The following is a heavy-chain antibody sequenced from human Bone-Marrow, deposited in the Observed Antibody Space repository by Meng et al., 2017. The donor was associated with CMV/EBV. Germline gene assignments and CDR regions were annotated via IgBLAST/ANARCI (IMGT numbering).Heavy chain of an antibody. V-gene: IGHV1-8*01. CDR1: GYTFTSYD. J-gene: IGHJ4*02. Sequence: QVPLVQSEAEVKKPGASVKVSCKSSGYTFTSYDINSVRQAAGQGLEWMGWMNPNSGNTDYAQKFQGRVTMTRNISKSTAYMDLSSLRSEDTAAYYCATGVADFEYWGQGTLVTVSS. CDR2: MNPNSGNT. CDR3: ATGVADFEY. D-gene: IGHD6-19*01.